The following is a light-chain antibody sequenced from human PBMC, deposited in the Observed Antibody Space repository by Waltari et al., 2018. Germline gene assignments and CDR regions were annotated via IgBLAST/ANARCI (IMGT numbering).Light chain of an antibody. CDR1: SRDIGFYNY. J-gene: IGLJ3*02. CDR3: NSYTGSSSWV. V-gene: IGLV2-14*01. CDR2: DVS. Sequence: QSALTQPTSVSGSPGQSITISCTGTSRDIGFYNYVSWYQRYQGKVPQLLSYDVSDRPSGVSSRFSGSKSGNTASLTISGLQADDEADYYCNSYTGSSSWVFGGGTKLTVL.